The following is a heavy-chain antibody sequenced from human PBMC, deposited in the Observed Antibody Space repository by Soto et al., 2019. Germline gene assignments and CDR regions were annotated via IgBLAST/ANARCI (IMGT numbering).Heavy chain of an antibody. Sequence: ASVKVSCKASGGTFSSYAISWVRQAPGQGLEWMGWISPYDGSTKNAQKFQGRVTMTTDSFTNTAYMELRSLTFDDTAVYYCTRGSGSYSFWGQGTPVTVAS. J-gene: IGHJ4*02. CDR1: GGTFSSYA. D-gene: IGHD1-26*01. V-gene: IGHV1-18*01. CDR2: ISPYDGST. CDR3: TRGSGSYSF.